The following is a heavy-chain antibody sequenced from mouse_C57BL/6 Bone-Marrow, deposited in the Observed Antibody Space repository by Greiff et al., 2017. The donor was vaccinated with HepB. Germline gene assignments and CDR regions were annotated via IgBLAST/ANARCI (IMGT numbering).Heavy chain of an antibody. CDR1: GYTFTSYW. D-gene: IGHD2-1*01. V-gene: IGHV1-59*01. J-gene: IGHJ4*01. CDR3: ARGGYYGNYGYYAMDY. Sequence: QVQLQQPGAELVRPGTSVKLSCKASGYTFTSYWMHWVKQRPGQGLEWIGVIDPSDSYTNYNQKFKDKATLTVDTSTSTAYMQLSSLTSEDSAVYYCARGGYYGNYGYYAMDYWGQGTSVTVSS. CDR2: IDPSDSYT.